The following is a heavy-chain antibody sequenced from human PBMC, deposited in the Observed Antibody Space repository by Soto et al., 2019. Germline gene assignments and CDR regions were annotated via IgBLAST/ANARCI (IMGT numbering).Heavy chain of an antibody. V-gene: IGHV3-30-3*01. CDR1: VFTFSSYA. CDR2: ISYDGSNK. CDR3: ARDPRADYYHYGMDV. J-gene: IGHJ6*01. Sequence: WGYLRLSCAASVFTFSSYAMHWVRQAPGKGLEWVAVISYDGSNKWYADSVKGRFTISRDNSKNPLYLQMNSLRAEDTAVYYCARDPRADYYHYGMDVWGQGTTVTGSS. D-gene: IGHD3-10*01.